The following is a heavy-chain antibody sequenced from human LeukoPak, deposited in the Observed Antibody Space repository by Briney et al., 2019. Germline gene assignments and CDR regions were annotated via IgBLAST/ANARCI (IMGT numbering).Heavy chain of an antibody. V-gene: IGHV3-7*01. Sequence: GGSLRLPCAASGFTFSSYWMSWVRQAPGKGLEWVANIKQDGSEKYYVDYVKGRFTISRDNAKNSLYLQMNSLRAEDTAVYYCARDRNTDFWSGYYTNYFDYWGQGTLVTVSS. D-gene: IGHD3-3*01. J-gene: IGHJ4*02. CDR3: ARDRNTDFWSGYYTNYFDY. CDR1: GFTFSSYW. CDR2: IKQDGSEK.